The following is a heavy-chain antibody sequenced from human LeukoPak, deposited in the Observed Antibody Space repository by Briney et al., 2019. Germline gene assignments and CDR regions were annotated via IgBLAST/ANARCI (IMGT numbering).Heavy chain of an antibody. D-gene: IGHD1-26*01. V-gene: IGHV1-2*06. CDR1: GYTFTGYY. Sequence: GASVKVSCKASGYTFTGYYMHWVRQAPGQGHEWMGRINPNSGGTNYAQKFQGRVTMTRDTSISTAYMELSRLRSDDTAVYYCARIEWELLNAGSWGQGTLVTVSS. CDR2: INPNSGGT. CDR3: ARIEWELLNAGS. J-gene: IGHJ5*02.